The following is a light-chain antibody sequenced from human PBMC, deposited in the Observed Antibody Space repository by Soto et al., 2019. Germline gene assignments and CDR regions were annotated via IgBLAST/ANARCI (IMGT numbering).Light chain of an antibody. Sequence: ETVLTQSPGTLSLSPGERVTLPCRASQSVSSSHLAWYQLKPGQAPRLLIYGASSRATGIPDRFSGSGSGTDFTLTISRLEPEDFAVFYCQLYGSSPPWTFGQGTKVDI. V-gene: IGKV3-20*01. CDR3: QLYGSSPPWT. J-gene: IGKJ1*01. CDR1: QSVSSSH. CDR2: GAS.